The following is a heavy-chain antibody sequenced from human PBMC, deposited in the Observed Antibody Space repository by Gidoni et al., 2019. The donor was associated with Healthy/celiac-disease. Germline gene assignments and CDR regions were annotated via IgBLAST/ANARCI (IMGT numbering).Heavy chain of an antibody. CDR3: ARGRPGYSYGSFDY. CDR1: GGSISSGSYY. J-gene: IGHJ4*02. CDR2: IYTSGST. D-gene: IGHD5-18*01. V-gene: IGHV4-61*02. Sequence: QVQLQESGPGLVKPSQTLSLPCTVSGGSISSGSYYWSWIRQPAGKGLEWIGRIYTSGSTNYNPSLKSRVTISVDTSKNQFSLKLSSVTAADTAVYYCARGRPGYSYGSFDYWGQGTLVTVSS.